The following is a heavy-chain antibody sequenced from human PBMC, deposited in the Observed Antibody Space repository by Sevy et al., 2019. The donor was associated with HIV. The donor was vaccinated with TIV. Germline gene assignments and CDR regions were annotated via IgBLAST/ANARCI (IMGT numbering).Heavy chain of an antibody. CDR3: ARRAAPGAGNWYFDL. V-gene: IGHV4-4*02. CDR2: IYRSGST. D-gene: IGHD6-13*01. Sequence: SETLSLTCAVSGGSISSSNWWSRVRQPPGKGLEWIGEIYRSGSTNYNPSLKSRIAISVDKSKNQFSLNLSSMTAADTAVYYCARRAAPGAGNWYFDLWGRSTLVTVSS. J-gene: IGHJ2*01. CDR1: GGSISSSNW.